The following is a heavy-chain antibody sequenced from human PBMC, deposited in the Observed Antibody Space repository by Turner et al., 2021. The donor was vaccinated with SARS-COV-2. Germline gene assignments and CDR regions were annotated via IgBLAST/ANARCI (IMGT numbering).Heavy chain of an antibody. J-gene: IGHJ4*02. CDR1: GGSSSDDS. CDR3: ARRGPHTGWSFDY. V-gene: IGHV4-34*01. D-gene: IGHD6-19*01. CDR2: IGPSGST. Sequence: VQLQPWGAGLFQPSETLSLTCAVYGGSSSDDSWTRVRQPPGKGLEWIGEIGPSGSTNYSPSLKSRLTISVDRSNNQLFLQLSSLTAADTAVYYCARRGPHTGWSFDYWGQGTLVTVSS.